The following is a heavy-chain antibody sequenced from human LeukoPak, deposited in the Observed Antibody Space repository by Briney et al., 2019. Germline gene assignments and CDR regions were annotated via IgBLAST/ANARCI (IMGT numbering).Heavy chain of an antibody. D-gene: IGHD6-6*01. Sequence: PGGSLRLSCAPSGFSVSSNYMSWVRQAPGKGLEWVALIYTDGKTYYAGSVKGRFTISRHNSNNTLCLQMNSLREEDTAVYSCARDAGGDSSGFVDFWGQGTLVTVSS. CDR1: GFSVSSNY. V-gene: IGHV3-53*04. CDR3: ARDAGGDSSGFVDF. CDR2: IYTDGKT. J-gene: IGHJ4*02.